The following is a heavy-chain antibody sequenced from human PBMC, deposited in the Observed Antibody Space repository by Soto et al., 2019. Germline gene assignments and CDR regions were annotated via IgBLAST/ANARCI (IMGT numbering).Heavy chain of an antibody. CDR1: GGTFSTYI. V-gene: IGHV1-69*08. D-gene: IGHD3-3*01. CDR3: ARDRITTRGDAFDL. CDR2: IIPIPDIT. J-gene: IGHJ3*01. Sequence: QVQLVQSGAEVRKPGSSVKVSCKAPGGTFSTYIISWVRQAPGQGLEWMGRIIPIPDITNYAQKFQGRVTITADRSTSTDYMALTSLKSEDTAVYYCARDRITTRGDAFDLWGQGTMVTVSS.